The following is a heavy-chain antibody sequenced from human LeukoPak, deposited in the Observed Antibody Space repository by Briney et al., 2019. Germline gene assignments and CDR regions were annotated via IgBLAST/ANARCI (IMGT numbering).Heavy chain of an antibody. CDR1: GGSISSGSYY. J-gene: IGHJ4*02. CDR2: IYTSGST. CDR3: ARRIGSSSRFDY. V-gene: IGHV4-61*02. Sequence: SETLSLTCTVSGGSISSGSYYWSWIRQPAGKGLEWIGRIYTSGSTNYNPSLKSRVTISVDTSKNQFSLKLSSVTAADTAVYYCARRIGSSSRFDYWGQGTLVTVSS. D-gene: IGHD6-6*01.